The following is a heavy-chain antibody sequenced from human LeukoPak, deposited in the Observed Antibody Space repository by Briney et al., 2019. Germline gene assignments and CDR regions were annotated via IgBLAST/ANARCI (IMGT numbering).Heavy chain of an antibody. Sequence: SETLSLTCTVSGGSVTYTNYYWGWIRQPPGKGLQWIGVIYYNGKTYYNPSLKSRVTISVDTSKNQFSLKLSSVTAADTAVYYCARDLRSSSSSGINYYGMDVWGQGTTVTVSS. J-gene: IGHJ6*02. CDR1: GGSVTYTNYY. CDR2: IYYNGKT. V-gene: IGHV4-39*07. CDR3: ARDLRSSSSSGINYYGMDV. D-gene: IGHD6-6*01.